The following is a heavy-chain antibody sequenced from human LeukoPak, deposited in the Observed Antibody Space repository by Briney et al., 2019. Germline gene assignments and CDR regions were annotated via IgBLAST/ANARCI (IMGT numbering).Heavy chain of an antibody. CDR3: AALVGTTLLFDY. CDR2: IYTSGST. D-gene: IGHD1-1*01. CDR1: GGSVSSYY. Sequence: SETLSLTCTVSGGSVSSYYWSWIRQPAGKGLEWIGRIYTSGSTNYNPSLKSRVTISVDTSKNQFSLKLSSVTAADTAVYYCAALVGTTLLFDYWGQGTLVTVSS. V-gene: IGHV4-4*07. J-gene: IGHJ4*02.